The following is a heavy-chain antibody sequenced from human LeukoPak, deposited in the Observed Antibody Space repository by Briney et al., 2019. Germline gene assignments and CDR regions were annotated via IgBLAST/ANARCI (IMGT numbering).Heavy chain of an antibody. CDR1: GFTFSSYE. J-gene: IGHJ5*02. CDR2: ISSSGSTI. Sequence: GGSLRLSCAASGFTFSSYETNWVRQAPGKGLEWVSYISSSGSTIYYADSVKGRFTISRDNAKNSLYLQMNSLRAEDTAVYYCARRTGTTISWFDPWGQGTLVTVSS. CDR3: ARRTGTTISWFDP. V-gene: IGHV3-48*03. D-gene: IGHD1-7*01.